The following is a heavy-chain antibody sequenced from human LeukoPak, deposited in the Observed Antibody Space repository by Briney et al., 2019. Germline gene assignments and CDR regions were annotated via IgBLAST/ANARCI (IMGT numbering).Heavy chain of an antibody. J-gene: IGHJ5*02. Sequence: SSETLSLTCTVSGDSISSGGYSWSWIRQPPGKGLEWIGYIYHIGYISQSGNIYQNPSLKSRVTISLDTSRNQFSLKLSSVTAADTAVYYCARSPLAFYESSGYPRVWFDPWGQGTLVTVSS. D-gene: IGHD3-22*01. CDR3: ARSPLAFYESSGYPRVWFDP. CDR2: ISQSGNI. V-gene: IGHV4-30-2*01. CDR1: GDSISSGGYS.